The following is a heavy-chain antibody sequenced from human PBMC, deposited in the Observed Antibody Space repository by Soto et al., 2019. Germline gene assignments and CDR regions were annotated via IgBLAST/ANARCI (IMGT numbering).Heavy chain of an antibody. CDR1: GFTFDDYA. CDR3: AKGPYGDYWYFDL. V-gene: IGHV3-9*01. CDR2: ISWNSGSI. Sequence: DVQLVESGGGLVQPGRSLRLSCAASGFTFDDYAMHWVRQAPGKGLEWVSGISWNSGSIGYADSVKGRFTISRDNAKNSLYLQMNSLRAEDTALYYCAKGPYGDYWYFDLWGRGTLVTVSS. D-gene: IGHD4-17*01. J-gene: IGHJ2*01.